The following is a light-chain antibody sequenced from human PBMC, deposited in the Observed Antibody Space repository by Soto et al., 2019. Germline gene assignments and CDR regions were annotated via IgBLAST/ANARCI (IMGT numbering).Light chain of an antibody. J-gene: IGKJ2*01. CDR3: QHYNNWPFT. V-gene: IGKV3-15*01. CDR2: AAS. CDR1: QSVSSN. Sequence: EIVMTQSPATLSVSPGERATLSCRASQSVSSNLVWYQQKPGQAPTLLIYAASARATGIPVRFSGSRSGTEFTLTISSLQSEDFAVYYCQHYNNWPFTFGQGTKPEIK.